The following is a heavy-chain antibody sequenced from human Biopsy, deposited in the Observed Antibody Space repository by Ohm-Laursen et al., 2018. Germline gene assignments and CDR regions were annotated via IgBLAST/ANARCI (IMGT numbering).Heavy chain of an antibody. CDR1: GFTFDEFA. D-gene: IGHD3-10*01. J-gene: IGHJ5*01. Sequence: SLRLSCTASGFTFDEFAIHWVRQAPGRGLEWVAAINWNSDRLDYADSVKGRFTISRDNAKNSLYLQMNSLRTEDTALYYCATELLPPGVGGPWLESWGQGISVTVSS. V-gene: IGHV3-9*01. CDR3: ATELLPPGVGGPWLES. CDR2: INWNSDRL.